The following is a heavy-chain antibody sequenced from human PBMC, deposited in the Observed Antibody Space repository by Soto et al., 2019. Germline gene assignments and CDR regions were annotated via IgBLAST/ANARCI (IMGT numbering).Heavy chain of an antibody. J-gene: IGHJ4*02. CDR2: IYYSGST. Sequence: SETLSLTCTVSGGSISSGDYYWSWIRQPPGKGLEWIGYIYYSGSTYYHPSLKSRVTISVDTSKNQFSLKLSSVTAADTAVYYCASPYSSSWTYFDYWGQGTLVTVSS. CDR3: ASPYSSSWTYFDY. CDR1: GGSISSGDYY. V-gene: IGHV4-30-4*01. D-gene: IGHD6-13*01.